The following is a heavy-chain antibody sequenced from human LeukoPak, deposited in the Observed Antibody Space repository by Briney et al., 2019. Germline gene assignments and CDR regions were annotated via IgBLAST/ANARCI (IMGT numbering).Heavy chain of an antibody. D-gene: IGHD6-13*01. CDR1: GYTFTSYD. CDR2: MNPNSGNT. J-gene: IGHJ5*02. Sequence: GASVKVSCKASGYTFTSYDINWVRQATGQGLEWMGWMNPNSGNTGYAQKFQGRVTITRNTSISTAYMELSSLRCEDTAVYYCASGRRLAAAGTGNWFDPWGQGTLVTVSS. V-gene: IGHV1-8*03. CDR3: ASGRRLAAAGTGNWFDP.